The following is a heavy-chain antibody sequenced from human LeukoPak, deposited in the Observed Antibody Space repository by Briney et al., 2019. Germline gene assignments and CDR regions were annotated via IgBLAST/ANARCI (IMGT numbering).Heavy chain of an antibody. D-gene: IGHD3-10*01. J-gene: IGHJ4*02. CDR3: ARAILYGEYYFDY. CDR1: GGSISSGSYY. Sequence: SETLSLTCTVSGGSISSGSYYWSWIRQPAGKGLEWIGRIYTSGSTNYNPSLKGRVTMSVDTSKNQFSLKLSSVTAADTAVYYCARAILYGEYYFDYWGQGTLVTVSS. CDR2: IYTSGST. V-gene: IGHV4-61*02.